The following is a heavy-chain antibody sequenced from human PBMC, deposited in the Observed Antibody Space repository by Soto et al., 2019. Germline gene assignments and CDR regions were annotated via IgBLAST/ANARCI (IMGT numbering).Heavy chain of an antibody. CDR1: GFTFGDYA. V-gene: IGHV3-49*03. CDR3: SRVPPSNRGAPLDY. J-gene: IGHJ4*02. Sequence: GGSLRLSCTASGFTFGDYAMIWFRQAPGKGLEWVGFITSKAYGGTTEYAATVKGRFTISRDDSKSIAYLQMNSLKTDDTAVYYCSRVPPSNRGAPLDYWGKGTLVTGSS. CDR2: ITSKAYGGTT. D-gene: IGHD3-10*01.